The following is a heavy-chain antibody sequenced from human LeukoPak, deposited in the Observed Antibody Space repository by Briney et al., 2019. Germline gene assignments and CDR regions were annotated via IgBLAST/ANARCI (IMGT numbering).Heavy chain of an antibody. J-gene: IGHJ4*02. V-gene: IGHV3-30*18. CDR1: GFTFSSYG. CDR3: AKDPEKYSSSYY. D-gene: IGHD6-13*01. CDR2: ISYDGSEE. Sequence: GGSLRLSCAASGFTFSSYGMHWVRQAPGKGLEWVAGISYDGSEEFYADSVKGRFIISRDDSENTLYLQLNSLRADDTAVYYCAKDPEKYSSSYYWGQGTLVTVSS.